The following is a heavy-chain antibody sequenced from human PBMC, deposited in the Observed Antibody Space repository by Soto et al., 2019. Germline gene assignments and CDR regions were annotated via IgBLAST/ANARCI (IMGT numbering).Heavy chain of an antibody. CDR2: IDPSDSYT. D-gene: IGHD5-12*01. CDR3: ARRASVRDGYNDY. J-gene: IGHJ4*02. V-gene: IGHV5-10-1*04. Sequence: GESLKISCKGSGYSFTSYWISWVRQMPGKGLEWMGRIDPSDSYTNYSPSFQGQVTMSADKSINTAYLQWSSLKASDTAMYYCARRASVRDGYNDYWGQGTLVTVSS. CDR1: GYSFTSYW.